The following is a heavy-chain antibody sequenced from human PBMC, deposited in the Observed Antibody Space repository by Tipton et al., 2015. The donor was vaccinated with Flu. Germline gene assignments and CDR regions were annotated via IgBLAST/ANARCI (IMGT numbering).Heavy chain of an antibody. D-gene: IGHD3/OR15-3a*01. J-gene: IGHJ4*02. CDR3: VRDIFSLEDY. CDR2: ISPTGDT. V-gene: IGHV1-2*06. Sequence: QLVQSGAEMKKPGASVKVSCQASGYTFTAYYMHWVRQVAGQGLQWMGRISPTGDTKYAQKFQGRVTMTRDTSISTAYMELSSLTFDDTAIYYCVRDIFSLEDYWGQGTPVTVSS. CDR1: GYTFTAYY.